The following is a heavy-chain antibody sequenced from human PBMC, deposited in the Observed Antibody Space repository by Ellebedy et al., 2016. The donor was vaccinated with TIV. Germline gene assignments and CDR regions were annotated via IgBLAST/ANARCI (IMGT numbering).Heavy chain of an antibody. CDR3: VKETFNDVDLKVWGVLDI. CDR2: SHRDGDT. Sequence: GESLKISCTASGFTVSSDYMSWVRQAPGKGLEWVSVSHRDGDTNYADSVKGRFIVSRDKSRNTLYLQMTGLSVEDTAVYYCVKETFNDVDLKVWGVLDIWGQGTMVTVSS. V-gene: IGHV3-66*01. J-gene: IGHJ3*02. CDR1: GFTVSSDY. D-gene: IGHD5/OR15-5a*01.